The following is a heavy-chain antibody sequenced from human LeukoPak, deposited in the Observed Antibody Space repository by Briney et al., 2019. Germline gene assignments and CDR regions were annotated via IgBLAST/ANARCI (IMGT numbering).Heavy chain of an antibody. Sequence: GASVKVSCKASGYTFTGYYMHWVRQAPGQGLEWMGWINPNSGGTNYAQKFQGRVTMTRDTSISTVHMELSRLRSDDTAVYYCARFASRGSGYYWGQGTLVTVSS. J-gene: IGHJ4*02. CDR3: ARFASRGSGYY. CDR2: INPNSGGT. V-gene: IGHV1-2*02. D-gene: IGHD5-12*01. CDR1: GYTFTGYY.